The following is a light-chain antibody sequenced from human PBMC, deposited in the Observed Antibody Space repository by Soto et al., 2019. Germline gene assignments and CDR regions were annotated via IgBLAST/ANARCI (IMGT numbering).Light chain of an antibody. V-gene: IGLV2-14*01. Sequence: QSALTQPASVSGSPGQSITISCTGTSSDVGGSNYVSWYQQHPGKAPKLIIYDVSNRPSGVSNRFSGSKSGNTASLTISGLQAEDEGDYYCGSYTSSSTLYVFGTGTKLTVL. CDR2: DVS. J-gene: IGLJ1*01. CDR1: SSDVGGSNY. CDR3: GSYTSSSTLYV.